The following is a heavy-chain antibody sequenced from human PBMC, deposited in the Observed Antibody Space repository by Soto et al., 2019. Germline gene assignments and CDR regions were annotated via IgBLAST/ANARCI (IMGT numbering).Heavy chain of an antibody. CDR2: ISSSSSTI. J-gene: IGHJ4*02. Sequence: GGSLRLSCAASGFIFSSYSMNWVRQAPGKGLEWVSYISSSSSTIHYADSVKGRFTISRGNAKNSLYLQMNSLRAEDTAVYYCARRGESIDYWGQGTLVTVSS. CDR3: ARRGESIDY. CDR1: GFIFSSYS. V-gene: IGHV3-48*01. D-gene: IGHD3-16*01.